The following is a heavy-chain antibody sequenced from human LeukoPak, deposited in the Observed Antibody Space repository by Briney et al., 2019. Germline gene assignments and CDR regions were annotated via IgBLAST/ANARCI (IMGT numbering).Heavy chain of an antibody. CDR2: IYHSGST. CDR3: ARDRELGY. J-gene: IGHJ4*02. V-gene: IGHV4-39*07. CDR1: GGSISSSSYY. Sequence: SETLSLTCTVSGGSISSSSYYWGWIRQPPGKGLEWIGEIYHSGSTNYNPSLKSRVTISVDKSKNQFSLKLNSVTAADTAVYYCARDRELGYWGQGTLVTVSS. D-gene: IGHD1-26*01.